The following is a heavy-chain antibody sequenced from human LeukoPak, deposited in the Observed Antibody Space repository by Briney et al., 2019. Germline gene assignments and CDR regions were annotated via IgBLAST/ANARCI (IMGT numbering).Heavy chain of an antibody. CDR2: IYYIAST. D-gene: IGHD3-3*01. Sequence: SETLSLTCTVSSGSIRTSSDYWGWIRQSPGKGLEWIGSIYYIASTYHNPSLTSRVTISIDTSKNQLSLRLSSVTAADTAVYYCAREGSRDFWSGPVYYFDYWGQGTLVTVSS. J-gene: IGHJ4*02. CDR3: AREGSRDFWSGPVYYFDY. CDR1: SGSIRTSSDY. V-gene: IGHV4-39*07.